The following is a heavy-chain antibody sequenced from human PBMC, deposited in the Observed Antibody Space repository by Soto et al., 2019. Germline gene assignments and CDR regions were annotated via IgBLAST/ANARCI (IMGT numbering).Heavy chain of an antibody. Sequence: SVKVSSKASGGTFSSYAVSWVRQAPGQGLEWMGGIIPIFGTANYAQKFQGRVTIIADESTSTAYMELSSLRSEDTAVYYCARETDSAFDIWGQGTMVTVSS. D-gene: IGHD2-15*01. CDR2: IIPIFGTA. CDR3: ARETDSAFDI. J-gene: IGHJ3*02. CDR1: GGTFSSYA. V-gene: IGHV1-69*13.